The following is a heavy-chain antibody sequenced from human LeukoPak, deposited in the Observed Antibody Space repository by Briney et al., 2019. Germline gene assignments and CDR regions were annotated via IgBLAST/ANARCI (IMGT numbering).Heavy chain of an antibody. CDR3: ARGLLCSGGSCYKAIDY. J-gene: IGHJ4*02. CDR1: GGSFSGYY. V-gene: IGHV4-34*01. Sequence: SETLSLTSAVYGGSFSGYYWSWIRQPPGKGLEWIGEINHSGSTNYNPSLKSRVTISVDTSKNQFSLKLSSVTAADAAVYYCARGLLCSGGSCYKAIDYWGQGTLVTVSS. CDR2: INHSGST. D-gene: IGHD2-15*01.